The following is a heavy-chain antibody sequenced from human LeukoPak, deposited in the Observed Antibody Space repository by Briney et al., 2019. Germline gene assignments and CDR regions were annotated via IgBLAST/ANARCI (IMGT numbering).Heavy chain of an antibody. Sequence: SETLSLTCTVSGGSISSYYWSWIRQPPGKGLEWIGYIYYSGSTNYNPSLKSRVTISVDTSKNQFSLKLSSVTAADTAVYYCAREGISSGYYWDYWGQGTLVTVSS. CDR2: IYYSGST. V-gene: IGHV4-59*01. CDR3: AREGISSGYYWDY. CDR1: GGSISSYY. J-gene: IGHJ4*02. D-gene: IGHD3-22*01.